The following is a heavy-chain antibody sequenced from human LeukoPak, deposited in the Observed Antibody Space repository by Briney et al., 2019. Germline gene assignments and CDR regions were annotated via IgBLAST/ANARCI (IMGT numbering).Heavy chain of an antibody. Sequence: PSETLSLTCAVYGGSFSGYYWSWIRQPPGKGLEWIGEINHSGSTNYNPSLKSRVTISVDTSKNQFSLKLSSVTAADTAVYYCARLGNRQLWLWFGWFDPWGQGTLVTVSS. CDR3: ARLGNRQLWLWFGWFDP. V-gene: IGHV4-34*01. J-gene: IGHJ5*02. CDR2: INHSGST. D-gene: IGHD5-18*01. CDR1: GGSFSGYY.